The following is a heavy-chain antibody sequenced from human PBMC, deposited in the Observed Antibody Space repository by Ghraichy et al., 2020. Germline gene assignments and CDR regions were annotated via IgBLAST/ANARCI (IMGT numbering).Heavy chain of an antibody. J-gene: IGHJ4*02. D-gene: IGHD1-14*01. CDR3: AKETGLEESEYYFDY. CDR2: ISYDGSNK. CDR1: GFTFSSYG. V-gene: IGHV3-30*18. Sequence: GGSLRLSCAASGFTFSSYGMHWVRQAPGKGLEWVAVISYDGSNKYYADSVKGRFTISRDNSKNTLYLQMNSLRAEDTAVYYCAKETGLEESEYYFDYWGQGTLVTVSS.